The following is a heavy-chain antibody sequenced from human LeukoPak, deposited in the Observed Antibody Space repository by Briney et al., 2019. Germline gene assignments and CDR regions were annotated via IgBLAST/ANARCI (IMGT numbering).Heavy chain of an antibody. CDR1: DGSISNYY. D-gene: IGHD1-26*01. V-gene: IGHV4-59*08. CDR3: ASLGGTYDF. J-gene: IGHJ4*02. CDR2: IYYSGST. Sequence: SETLSLTCTVDDGSISNYYWSWIRQPPGKGLEWIGYIYYSGSTNYNRSLKSRVTISLDASKNQVSLKLSSVTAADTAVYYCASLGGTYDFWGQGTRVTVSS.